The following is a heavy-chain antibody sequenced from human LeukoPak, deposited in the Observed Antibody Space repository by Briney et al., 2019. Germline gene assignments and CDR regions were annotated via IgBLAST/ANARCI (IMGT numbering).Heavy chain of an antibody. Sequence: SQTLSLTCTVSGGSISSGDYYWSWIRQPPGKGLEWIGYIYYSGSTYYNPSLKSRVTISVDTSKNQFSLKLSSVTAADTAVYYCARVYGRWLGEWFGELLIYFDYWGQGTLVTASS. D-gene: IGHD3-10*01. J-gene: IGHJ4*02. CDR3: ARVYGRWLGEWFGELLIYFDY. V-gene: IGHV4-30-4*01. CDR2: IYYSGST. CDR1: GGSISSGDYY.